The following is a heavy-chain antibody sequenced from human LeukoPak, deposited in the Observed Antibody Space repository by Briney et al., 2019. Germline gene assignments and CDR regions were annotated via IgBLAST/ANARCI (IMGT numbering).Heavy chain of an antibody. Sequence: PGGSLRLSCAASGFTFSSYWMSWVRQAPGKGLEWVANIKQDGSEKYYVDSVKGRFTISRDNAKNSLYLQMHSLRAEDTAVYYCARAYYDSSGYYRCLDYWGQGTLVTVSS. CDR3: ARAYYDSSGYYRCLDY. CDR1: GFTFSSYW. V-gene: IGHV3-7*01. D-gene: IGHD3-22*01. J-gene: IGHJ4*02. CDR2: IKQDGSEK.